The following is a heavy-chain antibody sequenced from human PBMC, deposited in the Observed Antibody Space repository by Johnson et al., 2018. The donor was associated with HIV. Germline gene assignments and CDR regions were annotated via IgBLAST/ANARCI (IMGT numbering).Heavy chain of an antibody. CDR2: INRDGSDT. CDR3: AIEVNAFDI. CDR1: RFTFNNYC. D-gene: IGHD3-22*01. V-gene: IGHV3-74*01. J-gene: IGHJ3*02. Sequence: VQLVESGGDFVQPGRSLRLSCAASRFTFNNYCMHWVRQVPGKGLVWVSGINRDGSDTGYADSVKGRFTISRDNAKTTLYLQMNSLRDEDTAVYYCAIEVNAFDIWGQGTVVTVSS.